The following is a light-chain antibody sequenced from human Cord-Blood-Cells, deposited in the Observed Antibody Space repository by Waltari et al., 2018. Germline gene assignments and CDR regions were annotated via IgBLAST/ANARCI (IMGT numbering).Light chain of an antibody. CDR1: QSVSSSY. J-gene: IGKJ1*01. CDR3: QQYCSSPWT. V-gene: IGKV3-20*01. Sequence: EIVLTQSPGTPSLSPGEGATLAGRASQSVSSSYLAWYQQKPGQAPMLLIYGASSRATGIPDRFSRSGSGTVFPLTISRLEPEDFAVYYCQQYCSSPWTFGQGTNVEIK. CDR2: GAS.